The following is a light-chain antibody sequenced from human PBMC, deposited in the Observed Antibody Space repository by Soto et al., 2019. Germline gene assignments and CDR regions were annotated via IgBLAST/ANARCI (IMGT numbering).Light chain of an antibody. V-gene: IGKV1-39*01. CDR2: SAS. CDR3: HQSHSLPQT. J-gene: IGKJ1*01. CDR1: QNIDSY. Sequence: DIAMTQSPSSLSASVGDRVTITCRASQNIDSYLNWYQQRPGAAPKLLIYSASILQRGVPTRFSGSGSGTDFSLTISSLQSGDFATYYCHQSHSLPQTFGQGTKV.